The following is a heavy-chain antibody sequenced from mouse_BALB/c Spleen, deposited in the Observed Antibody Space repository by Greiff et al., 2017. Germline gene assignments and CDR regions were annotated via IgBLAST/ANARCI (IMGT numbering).Heavy chain of an antibody. CDR2: INSNGGST. V-gene: IGHV5-6-3*01. CDR3: ARDAGYYYGSSLDY. Sequence: QVVESGGGLVQPGGSLKLSCAASGFTFSSYGMSWVRQTPDKRLELVATINSNGGSTYYPDSVKGRFTISRDNAKNTLYLQMSSLKSEDTAMYYCARDAGYYYGSSLDYWGQGTTLTVSS. CDR1: GFTFSSYG. J-gene: IGHJ2*01. D-gene: IGHD1-1*01.